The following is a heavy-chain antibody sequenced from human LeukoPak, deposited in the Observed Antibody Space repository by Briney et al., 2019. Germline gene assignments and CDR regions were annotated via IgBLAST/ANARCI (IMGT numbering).Heavy chain of an antibody. CDR3: ARGGALVSSWYYSDWFDP. Sequence: SETLSLTCAVYGGSFSGYYWSWIRQPPGKGLEWIGEINHSGSTNYNPSLKSRVTIPVDTSKNQFSLKLSSVTAADTAVYYCARGGALVSSWYYSDWFDPWGQGTLVTVSS. V-gene: IGHV4-34*01. CDR1: GGSFSGYY. CDR2: INHSGST. J-gene: IGHJ5*02. D-gene: IGHD6-13*01.